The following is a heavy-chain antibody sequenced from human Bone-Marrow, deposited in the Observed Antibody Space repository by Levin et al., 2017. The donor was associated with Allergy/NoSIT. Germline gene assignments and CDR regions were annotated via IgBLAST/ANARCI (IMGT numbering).Heavy chain of an antibody. CDR2: ISGSGGST. V-gene: IGHV3-23*01. CDR1: GFTFSSYA. J-gene: IGHJ3*02. Sequence: PGGSLRLSCAASGFTFSSYAMSWVRQAPGKGLEWVSAISGSGGSTYYADSVKGRFTISRDNSKNTLYLQMNSLRAEDTAVYYCAKLKTPMTTVTTDAFDIWGQGTMVTVSS. CDR3: AKLKTPMTTVTTDAFDI. D-gene: IGHD4-17*01.